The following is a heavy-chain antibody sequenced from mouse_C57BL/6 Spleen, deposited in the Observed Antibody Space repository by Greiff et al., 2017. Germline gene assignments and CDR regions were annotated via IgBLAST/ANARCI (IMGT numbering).Heavy chain of an antibody. CDR2: IWSGGST. Sequence: VQLQQSGPGLVQPSPSLSITCTVSGFSLTSYGVHWVRQSPGKGLEWLGVIWSGGSTDYNAAFISRLSISKDNAKSQVFFKVNSLQTDDTAIYYGASLVTTSEDYAMDYWGQGTSVTVSS. D-gene: IGHD2-12*01. CDR3: ASLVTTSEDYAMDY. J-gene: IGHJ4*01. V-gene: IGHV2-2*01. CDR1: GFSLTSYG.